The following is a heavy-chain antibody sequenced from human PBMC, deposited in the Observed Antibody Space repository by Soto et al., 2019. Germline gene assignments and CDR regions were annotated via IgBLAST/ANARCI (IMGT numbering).Heavy chain of an antibody. Sequence: QVQLQESGPGLVKPSETLSLTCTVSGGSISPYYWSWIRQPPGKGLEWIGYGYYSGNTNYNPSLESRVTISVDTSRNRFSLNLTSATAADTAVYYCARKGAAASDAHYYMDVWGRGTAVTVSS. CDR3: ARKGAAASDAHYYMDV. CDR2: GYYSGNT. CDR1: GGSISPYY. J-gene: IGHJ6*03. D-gene: IGHD6-13*01. V-gene: IGHV4-59*01.